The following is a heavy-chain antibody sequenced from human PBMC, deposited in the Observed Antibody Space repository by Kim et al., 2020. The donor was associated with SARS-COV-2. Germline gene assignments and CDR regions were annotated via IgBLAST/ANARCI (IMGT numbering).Heavy chain of an antibody. V-gene: IGHV3-9*01. J-gene: IGHJ6*03. CDR3: AKDGTTIAYYYMDV. D-gene: IGHD6-13*01. Sequence: YADCVKGRFTISRDNAQNSLYLQMNSLRAEDTALYYCAKDGTTIAYYYMDVWGKGTTVTVSS.